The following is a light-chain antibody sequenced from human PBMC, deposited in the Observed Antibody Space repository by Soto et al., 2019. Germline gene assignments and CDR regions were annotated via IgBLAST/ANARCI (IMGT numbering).Light chain of an antibody. CDR1: QSIKSNY. Sequence: ETVLTQSPGTLSLSPGERASLSCRASQSIKSNYLAWYQQKPGQAPRLLIHGASSRATGIPDRFGGSGSGTDFTLTISRLEHEDFAVYYCQLYGSSAWTFGQGTKVEIK. J-gene: IGKJ1*01. V-gene: IGKV3-20*01. CDR2: GAS. CDR3: QLYGSSAWT.